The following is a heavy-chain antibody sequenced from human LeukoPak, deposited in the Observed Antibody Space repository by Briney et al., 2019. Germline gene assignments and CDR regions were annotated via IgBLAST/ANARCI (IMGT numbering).Heavy chain of an antibody. V-gene: IGHV1-2*06. CDR3: ARDRSSSWLVDY. J-gene: IGHJ4*02. CDR2: INPNSGGT. CDR1: GYTFTGYY. D-gene: IGHD6-13*01. Sequence: ASVKVSXKASGYTFTGYYMHWVRQAPGQGLEWMGRINPNSGGTNYAQKFQGRVTMTRDTSISTAYMELSRLRSDDTAVYYCARDRSSSWLVDYWGQGTLVTVSS.